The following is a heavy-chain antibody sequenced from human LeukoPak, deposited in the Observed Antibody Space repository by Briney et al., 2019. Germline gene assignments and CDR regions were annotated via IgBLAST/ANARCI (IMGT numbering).Heavy chain of an antibody. CDR2: ITGGADST. J-gene: IGHJ6*03. CDR1: GFTFNNYP. D-gene: IGHD5-18*01. V-gene: IGHV3-23*01. Sequence: GGSLRLSCAGSGFTFNNYPISWVRQTPGKGLEWVSAITGGADSTYYADSVKGRFTISRDNSRNTLFLEMSSLRAEDTAIYYCAKGLKTAVGPYKGYHYYMDVWGKGTTVAVSS. CDR3: AKGLKTAVGPYKGYHYYMDV.